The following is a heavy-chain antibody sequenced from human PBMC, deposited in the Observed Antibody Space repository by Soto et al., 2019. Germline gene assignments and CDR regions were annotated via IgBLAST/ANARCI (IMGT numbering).Heavy chain of an antibody. CDR1: GGSISSGGYY. CDR2: IYYSGST. D-gene: IGHD3-10*01. J-gene: IGHJ4*02. V-gene: IGHV4-31*03. Sequence: QVQLQESGSGLVKPSQTLSLTCTVSGGSISSGGYYWSWIRQHPGKGLEWIGYIYYSGSTYYNPSLKSRVTISVDTSKNQFSLKLSSVTAADTAVYYCARVMGTATTMVSFDYWGQGTLVTVSS. CDR3: ARVMGTATTMVSFDY.